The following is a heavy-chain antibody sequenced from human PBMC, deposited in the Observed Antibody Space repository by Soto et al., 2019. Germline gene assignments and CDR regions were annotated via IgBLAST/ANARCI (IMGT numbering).Heavy chain of an antibody. CDR1: GGTFSSYA. D-gene: IGHD1-1*01. Sequence: QVQLVQSGAEVKKPGSSVKVSCKASGGTFSSYAISWVRQAPGQGLEGMGGIIPIFGTANYAQKFQGRVTITADESTITAYMALSSLRSEDTAVYYWARAKGYRSEGWWFDPWGQGTLVPVSS. V-gene: IGHV1-69*01. J-gene: IGHJ5*02. CDR3: ARAKGYRSEGWWFDP. CDR2: IIPIFGTA.